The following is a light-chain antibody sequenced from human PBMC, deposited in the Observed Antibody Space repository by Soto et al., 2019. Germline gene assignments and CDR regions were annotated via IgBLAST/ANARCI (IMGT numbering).Light chain of an antibody. J-gene: IGKJ1*01. Sequence: EIVLTQSPGTLSLSPGVRATLSCRASQSVDSSFLAWYQQKPGQAPRLLIYGASSRASGIPDRFSGSGSGTDFTLTLSSLEPEDFAVYYCQQYATSSWTFVRGTKVEVK. CDR3: QQYATSSWT. V-gene: IGKV3-20*01. CDR1: QSVDSSF. CDR2: GAS.